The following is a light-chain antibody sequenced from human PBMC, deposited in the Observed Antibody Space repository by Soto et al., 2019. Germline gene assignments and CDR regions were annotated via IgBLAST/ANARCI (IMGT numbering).Light chain of an antibody. J-gene: IGKJ1*01. CDR3: QQYDNWPPWT. Sequence: EIVMTQSPATLSVSPGERATLSCRASQSVSNNYLAWYQQKPGQPPRLLISGASTRATGVPPRFSGSGSGTEFTLTISSLQSEDFAVYYCQQYDNWPPWTFGQGTKVDIK. V-gene: IGKV3-15*01. CDR1: QSVSNN. CDR2: GAS.